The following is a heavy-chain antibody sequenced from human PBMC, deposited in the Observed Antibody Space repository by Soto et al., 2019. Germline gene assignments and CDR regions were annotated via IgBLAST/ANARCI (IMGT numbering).Heavy chain of an antibody. D-gene: IGHD3-22*01. CDR3: ARVYYYDSSGYYSNGMDV. CDR1: GFTFSDYY. CDR2: ISSSSSYT. J-gene: IGHJ6*02. Sequence: GGSLRLSCAASGFTFSDYYMSWIRQAPGKGLEWVSYISSSSSYTNYADSVKGRFTISRDNAKNSLYLQMNSLRAEDTAVYYCARVYYYDSSGYYSNGMDVWGQGTTVTVSS. V-gene: IGHV3-11*06.